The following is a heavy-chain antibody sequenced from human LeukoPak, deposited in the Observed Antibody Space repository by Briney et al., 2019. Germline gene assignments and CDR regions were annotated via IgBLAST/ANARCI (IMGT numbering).Heavy chain of an antibody. V-gene: IGHV4-34*01. D-gene: IGHD2-15*01. CDR2: INHSGST. CDR1: GGSFSGYY. CDR3: GRDSYCSGSSCCGPSVFDI. Sequence: PSETLSLTCAVYGGSFSGYYWNWIRQPPGKGLEWIGEINHSGSTNYNPSLKSRVTISVDTSKNQFSLKLGSVTAADTAVYFLGRDSYCSGSSCCGPSVFDIWGQGTMVTVSS. J-gene: IGHJ3*02.